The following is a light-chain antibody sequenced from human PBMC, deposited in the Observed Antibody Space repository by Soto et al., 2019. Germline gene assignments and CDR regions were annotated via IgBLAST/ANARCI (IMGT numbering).Light chain of an antibody. V-gene: IGKV3-20*01. CDR1: PSITRSF. Sequence: IVLPPSPGTLSLSPGERAPLSCRARPSITRSFLVWYQQKPGQTPRLLIHGASIRATGIPDRFSGSGSGTDFSLTISRLEPEGFAVYYCQREVSSRTWTFGHGTKV. CDR2: GAS. CDR3: QREVSSRTWT. J-gene: IGKJ1*01.